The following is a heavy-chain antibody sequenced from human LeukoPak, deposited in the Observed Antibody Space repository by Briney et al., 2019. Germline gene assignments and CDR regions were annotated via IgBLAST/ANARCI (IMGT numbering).Heavy chain of an antibody. CDR1: GFTFNDYA. J-gene: IGHJ6*02. V-gene: IGHV3-30-3*01. Sequence: GGSLRLSCAASGFTFNDYAMHWVRQAPGKGLEWVAFISSDGSNKYYADSVRGRFTISRDNPKNTLYLQVNSLRAEDTAVYYCARDQGKGYYYYGMDVWGQGTTVTVSS. CDR2: ISSDGSNK. CDR3: ARDQGKGYYYYGMDV.